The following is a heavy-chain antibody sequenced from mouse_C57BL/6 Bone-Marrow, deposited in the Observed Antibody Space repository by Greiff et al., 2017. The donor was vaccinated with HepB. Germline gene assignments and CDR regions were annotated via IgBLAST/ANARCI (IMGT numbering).Heavy chain of an antibody. J-gene: IGHJ3*01. D-gene: IGHD2-4*01. CDR3: ARGGEGLRRFAY. CDR2: IDPSVSYT. V-gene: IGHV1-69*01. CDR1: GYTFTSYW. Sequence: QVQLQQPGAELVMPGASVKLSCKASGYTFTSYWMHWVKQRPGQGLEWIGEIDPSVSYTNYNQKFKGKSTLTVDKSSSTAYMQLSSLTSEDSAVYYCARGGEGLRRFAYWGQGTLVTVSA.